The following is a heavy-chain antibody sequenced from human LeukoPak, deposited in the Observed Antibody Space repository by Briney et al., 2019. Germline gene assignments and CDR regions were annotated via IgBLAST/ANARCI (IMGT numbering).Heavy chain of an antibody. CDR2: INSSAGST. V-gene: IGHV1-46*01. D-gene: IGHD5-24*01. CDR3: ARGRWPTTLLPPVDY. Sequence: ASVKVSCKASGYTFTSYYMHWVRQAPGQGLEWMGIINSSAGSTSYAQKFQGRVTMTRDTSTSTVYMELSSLRSEDTAVYYCARGRWPTTLLPPVDYWGQGTLVTVSS. J-gene: IGHJ4*02. CDR1: GYTFTSYY.